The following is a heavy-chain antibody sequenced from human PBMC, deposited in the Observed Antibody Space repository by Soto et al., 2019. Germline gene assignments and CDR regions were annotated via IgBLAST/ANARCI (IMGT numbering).Heavy chain of an antibody. CDR1: GFTFSSYG. CDR3: AREPPNCSGGSCSYYYYYGMDV. D-gene: IGHD2-15*01. Sequence: GGSLRLSCAASGFTFSSYGMHWVRQAPGKGLEWVAVIWYDGSNKYYADSVKGRFTISRDNSKNTLYLQMNSLRAEDTAVYYCAREPPNCSGGSCSYYYYYGMDVWGQGTTVTVSS. CDR2: IWYDGSNK. J-gene: IGHJ6*02. V-gene: IGHV3-33*01.